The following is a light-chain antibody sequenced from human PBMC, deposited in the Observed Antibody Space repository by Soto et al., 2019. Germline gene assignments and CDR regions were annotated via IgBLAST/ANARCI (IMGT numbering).Light chain of an antibody. Sequence: QSVLTQPPSVSAAPGQKVTISCSGSSSNIGGNSVSWYQQLPGTAPKLLIYDDNKRPSGIPDRFSGSRSGTSATLGITGFQTGDEADYYCGSWDSSLSAYVFGTGTKSPS. CDR3: GSWDSSLSAYV. V-gene: IGLV1-51*01. J-gene: IGLJ1*01. CDR2: DDN. CDR1: SSNIGGNS.